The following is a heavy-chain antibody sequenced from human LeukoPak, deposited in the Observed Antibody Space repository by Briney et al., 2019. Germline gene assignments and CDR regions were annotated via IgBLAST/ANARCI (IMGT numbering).Heavy chain of an antibody. D-gene: IGHD5-12*01. CDR3: AKDFDYSGYDLGY. CDR2: ISYDGSNK. V-gene: IGHV3-30*18. Sequence: PGGSLRLFCAASGFILSSYGMHWVRQSPGKGLEGVADISYDGSNKYYADSVRGRFTISRDNSKNTLYLQMNSLRAEDTAVYYCAKDFDYSGYDLGYWGQGTLVTVSS. CDR1: GFILSSYG. J-gene: IGHJ4*02.